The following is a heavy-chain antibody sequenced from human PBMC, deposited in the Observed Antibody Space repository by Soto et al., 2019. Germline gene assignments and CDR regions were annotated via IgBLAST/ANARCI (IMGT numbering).Heavy chain of an antibody. CDR2: INHSGST. V-gene: IGHV4-34*01. Sequence: PSETLSLTCAVYGGSFSGYYWSWIRQPPGKGLEWIGEINHSGSTNYNPSLKGRVSISVDKSKNQFSLKLSSVTAADTAVYYCVRVSYGMDVWGQGTTVTVSS. CDR3: VRVSYGMDV. CDR1: GGSFSGYY. J-gene: IGHJ6*02.